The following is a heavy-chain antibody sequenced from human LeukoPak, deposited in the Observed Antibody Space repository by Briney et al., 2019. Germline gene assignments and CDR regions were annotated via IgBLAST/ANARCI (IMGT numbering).Heavy chain of an antibody. J-gene: IGHJ4*02. Sequence: SETLSLTCAVYGGSFSGYYWSWIRQPPGKGLEWIGEINHSGSTNYNPSLKSRVTISVDTSKNQFSLKLSSVTAADTAVYYCARLRNSSGWYFRTYYFDYWGQGTLVTVSS. CDR3: ARLRNSSGWYFRTYYFDY. CDR1: GGSFSGYY. CDR2: INHSGST. V-gene: IGHV4-34*01. D-gene: IGHD6-19*01.